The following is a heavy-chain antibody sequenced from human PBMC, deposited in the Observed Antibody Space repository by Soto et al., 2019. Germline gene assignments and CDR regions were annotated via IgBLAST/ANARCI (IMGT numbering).Heavy chain of an antibody. D-gene: IGHD6-19*01. Sequence: QVQLVQSGAEVKKPGASVKVSCKASGYTFTSYDINWVRQATGQGLEWMGWMNPNSGNTGYAQKFQGRVTMTRNTSISTAYMELSSLRSEDTAVDYCARWIAVAAKFDYWGQGTLVTVSS. V-gene: IGHV1-8*01. CDR2: MNPNSGNT. CDR3: ARWIAVAAKFDY. CDR1: GYTFTSYD. J-gene: IGHJ4*02.